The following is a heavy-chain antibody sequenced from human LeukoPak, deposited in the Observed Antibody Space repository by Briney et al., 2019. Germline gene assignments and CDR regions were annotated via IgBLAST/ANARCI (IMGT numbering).Heavy chain of an antibody. Sequence: ASVKVSCKASGYTFSGYYMHWLRQAPGQGLEWMGFINPKSGDTKYAPKVQGRVTMTRDTSVSTVYMEVSRLTSDDTAVYYCESRPDRTLLPFFDYWGQGTLVTVS. D-gene: IGHD5/OR15-5a*01. CDR1: GYTFSGYY. CDR2: INPKSGDT. V-gene: IGHV1-2*02. CDR3: ESRPDRTLLPFFDY. J-gene: IGHJ4*02.